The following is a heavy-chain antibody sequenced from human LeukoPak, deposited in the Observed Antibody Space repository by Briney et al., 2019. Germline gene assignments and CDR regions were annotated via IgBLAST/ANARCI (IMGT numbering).Heavy chain of an antibody. V-gene: IGHV4-4*07. D-gene: IGHD4-17*01. CDR3: ARSYGDYSPLGH. J-gene: IGHJ4*02. CDR2: IFTSGTT. Sequence: SETLSLTCTVSGGSVSTFYWSWIRQPAGKGLEWIGRIFTSGTTNYNPSLKSRVTMSVDTSKNQLSLKLSSVTAADTAVYYCARSYGDYSPLGHWGQGTLVTVSS. CDR1: GGSVSTFY.